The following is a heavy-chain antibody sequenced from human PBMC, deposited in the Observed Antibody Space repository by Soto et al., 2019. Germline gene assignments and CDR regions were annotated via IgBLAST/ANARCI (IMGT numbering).Heavy chain of an antibody. V-gene: IGHV1-18*01. CDR1: GYTFTSYV. CDR3: ARGRSVGDTIFGVVISRAYYYYYMDV. Sequence: ASVKVSCKASGYTFTSYVISWVRQAPGQGLEWMGWISAYNGNTNYAQKLQGRVTMTTDTSTSTAYMELRSLRSDDTAVYYCARGRSVGDTIFGVVISRAYYYYYMDVWGKGTTVTVSS. J-gene: IGHJ6*03. D-gene: IGHD3-3*01. CDR2: ISAYNGNT.